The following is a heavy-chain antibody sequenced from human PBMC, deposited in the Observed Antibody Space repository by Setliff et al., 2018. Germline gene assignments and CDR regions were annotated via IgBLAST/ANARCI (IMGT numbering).Heavy chain of an antibody. CDR1: GDSISSFY. D-gene: IGHD3-16*02. Sequence: SETLSLTCTVSGDSISSFYWSWIRQSPGKGLEWIGYIYTNGETNYNPSLKSRVTILVDTSKNQFSLKVRSVTAADTAVYYCARGPSAEDYVWGTYRLDYWGQGTLVTVSS. V-gene: IGHV4-4*08. J-gene: IGHJ4*02. CDR2: IYTNGET. CDR3: ARGPSAEDYVWGTYRLDY.